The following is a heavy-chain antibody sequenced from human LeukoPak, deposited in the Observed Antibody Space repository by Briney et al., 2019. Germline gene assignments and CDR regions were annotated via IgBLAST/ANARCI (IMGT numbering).Heavy chain of an antibody. D-gene: IGHD2-15*01. V-gene: IGHV4-31*03. CDR3: ARVVAATIYQFDY. J-gene: IGHJ4*02. Sequence: SETLSLTCTVSGGSSSSSSYYWSWVRQHPGKGLEWIGYIYNSGGTYYNPSLKSRLTTSVDTSKNQFSLKLSSVTAADTAVYYCARVVAATIYQFDYWGQGTLVTVSS. CDR2: IYNSGGT. CDR1: GGSSSSSSYY.